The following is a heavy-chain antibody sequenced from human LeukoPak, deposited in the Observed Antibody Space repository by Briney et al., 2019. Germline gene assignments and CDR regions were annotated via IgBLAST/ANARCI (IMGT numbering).Heavy chain of an antibody. V-gene: IGHV1-69*05. CDR3: ARAMRRGGYCSGGSCYDGDAFDI. CDR1: GGTFSSYA. CDR2: IIPIFGTA. Sequence: PVKDSCKASGGTFSSYAISWVRQAPGQGLEWMGRIIPIFGTANYAQRFQGRVTITTDESTSTDYMELSSLRSEDTAVYYCARAMRRGGYCSGGSCYDGDAFDIWGQGTMVTVSS. D-gene: IGHD2-15*01. J-gene: IGHJ3*02.